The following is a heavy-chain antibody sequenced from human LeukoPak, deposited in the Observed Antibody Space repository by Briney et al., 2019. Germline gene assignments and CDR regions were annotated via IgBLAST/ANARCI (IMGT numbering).Heavy chain of an antibody. Sequence: AAVTLPCTASAGTFSSYAISWVRQAPGQGIEWMGRIIPILGIANYAQKFQGRGPITADKSTSTAYMELSSLRSEDTAVYYCARVEMATIYNWFDPWGQGTLVTVSS. D-gene: IGHD5-12*01. J-gene: IGHJ5*02. CDR3: ARVEMATIYNWFDP. V-gene: IGHV1-69*04. CDR2: IIPILGIA. CDR1: AGTFSSYA.